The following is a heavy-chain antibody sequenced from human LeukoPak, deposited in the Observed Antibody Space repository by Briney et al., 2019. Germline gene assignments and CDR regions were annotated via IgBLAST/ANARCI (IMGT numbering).Heavy chain of an antibody. CDR2: ISGGGGST. D-gene: IGHD2-2*01. V-gene: IGHV3-23*01. J-gene: IGHJ3*02. Sequence: PGGSLRLSCAASGFTFSSYAMSWVRQAPGKGLEWVSAISGGGGSTYYADSVKGRFTISRDNSKNTLYLQMNSLRAEDTAVYYCAKGIDYCSSTSCPPAGDAFDIWGQGTMVTVSS. CDR1: GFTFSSYA. CDR3: AKGIDYCSSTSCPPAGDAFDI.